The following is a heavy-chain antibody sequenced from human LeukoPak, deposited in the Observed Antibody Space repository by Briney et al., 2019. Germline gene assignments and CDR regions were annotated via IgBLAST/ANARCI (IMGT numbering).Heavy chain of an antibody. V-gene: IGHV4-39*01. J-gene: IGHJ5*02. CDR2: IYYSGST. CDR3: ARNATVTTPNRAYNWFDP. D-gene: IGHD4-17*01. CDR1: GGSISSSSYY. Sequence: SETLSLTCTVSGGSISSSSYYWGWIRQPPGEGLEWIGSIYYSGSTHYNPSLKSRVSISVDTSKNQFSLKLSSVTAADTAVYYCARNATVTTPNRAYNWFDPWGQGTLVTVSS.